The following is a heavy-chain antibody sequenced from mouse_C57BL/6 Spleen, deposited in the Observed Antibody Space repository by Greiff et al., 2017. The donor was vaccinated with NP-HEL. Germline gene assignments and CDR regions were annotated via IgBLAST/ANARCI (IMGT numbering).Heavy chain of an antibody. D-gene: IGHD1-1*01. V-gene: IGHV1-19*01. CDR2: INPYNGGT. CDR1: GYTFTDYY. Sequence: EVQLQQSGPVLVKPGASVKMSCKASGYTFTDYYMNWVKQSHGKSLEWIGVINPYNGGTSYNQKFKGKATLTVDKSSSTAYMELNSLTSEDSAVYYCAPLYYGSSDWYFDVWGTGTTVTVSS. J-gene: IGHJ1*03. CDR3: APLYYGSSDWYFDV.